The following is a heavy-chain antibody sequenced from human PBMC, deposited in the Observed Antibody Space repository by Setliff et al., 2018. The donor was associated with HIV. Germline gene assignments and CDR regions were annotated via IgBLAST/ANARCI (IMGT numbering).Heavy chain of an antibody. D-gene: IGHD4-17*01. V-gene: IGHV3-23*01. CDR1: GFPFSDSF. CDR2: IRDSGVSV. CDR3: TKGVQRLRPYYFDS. J-gene: IGHJ4*02. Sequence: PGGSLRLSCVASGFPFSDSFIHWVRQASGKGLEWVSGIRDSGVSVYYADSVMGRFTISRDNSKNTLYLQMNSLRVEDTAIYYCTKGVQRLRPYYFDSWGQGTLVTVSS.